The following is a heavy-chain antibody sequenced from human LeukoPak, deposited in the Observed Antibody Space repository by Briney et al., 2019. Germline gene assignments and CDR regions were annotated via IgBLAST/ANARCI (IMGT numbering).Heavy chain of an antibody. Sequence: GASVKVSCKTSGYTFTNYAIHWVRQAPGQRLECMGWINAGNGNIKYSQDFQGRVAFTSDTFASTSYMELSSLRSDDTAVYYCARFVRGLQTYYFDYWGQGTLVTVSS. CDR1: GYTFTNYA. V-gene: IGHV1-3*01. CDR2: INAGNGNI. J-gene: IGHJ4*02. CDR3: ARFVRGLQTYYFDY. D-gene: IGHD4-11*01.